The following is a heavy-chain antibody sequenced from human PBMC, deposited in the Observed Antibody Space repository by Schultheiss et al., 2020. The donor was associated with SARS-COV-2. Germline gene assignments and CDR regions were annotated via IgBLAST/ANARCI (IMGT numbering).Heavy chain of an antibody. J-gene: IGHJ3*02. V-gene: IGHV1-69*13. D-gene: IGHD1-26*01. CDR3: AKAGGTYYEGDPFDI. CDR2: IIPIFGTA. CDR1: GGTFSSYA. Sequence: SVKVSCKASGGTFSSYAISWVRQAPGQGLEWVGGIIPIFGTANYAQKFQGRVTITADESTSTAYMELSSLKSEDTAMYYCAKAGGTYYEGDPFDIWGQGTMVTVSS.